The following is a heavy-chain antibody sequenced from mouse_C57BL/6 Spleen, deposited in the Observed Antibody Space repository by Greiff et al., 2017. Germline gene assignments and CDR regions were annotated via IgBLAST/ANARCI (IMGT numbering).Heavy chain of an antibody. J-gene: IGHJ1*03. CDR3: ARRGTTVVARYFDV. CDR2: IRNKANGYTT. V-gene: IGHV7-3*01. Sequence: EVNVVESGGGLVQPGGSLSLSCAASGFTFTDYYMSWVRQPPGKALEWLGFIRNKANGYTTEYSASVKGRFTISRDNSQSILYLQMNALRAEDSATYDCARRGTTVVARYFDVWGTGTTVAVSS. CDR1: GFTFTDYY. D-gene: IGHD1-1*01.